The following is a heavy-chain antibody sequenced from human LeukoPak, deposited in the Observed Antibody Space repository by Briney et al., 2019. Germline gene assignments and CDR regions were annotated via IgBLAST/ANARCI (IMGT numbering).Heavy chain of an antibody. CDR2: LYPGDSDT. D-gene: IGHD2-21*02. CDR1: GYSFTSYW. CDR3: ARRNPLTEVAFDV. J-gene: IGHJ3*01. Sequence: NSGESLKISCKGSGYSFTSYWIGWGPPVPGKGLEWMWILYPGDSDTTYSPSFQGPVTISADKSISTAYLQWSSLKASDTAMYYCARRNPLTEVAFDVWGQGTMVTVSS. V-gene: IGHV5-51*01.